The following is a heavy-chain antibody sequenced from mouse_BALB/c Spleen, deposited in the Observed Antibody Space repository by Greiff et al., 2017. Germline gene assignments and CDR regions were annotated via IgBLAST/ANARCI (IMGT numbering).Heavy chain of an antibody. Sequence: LVKTGASVKISCKASGYSFTGYYMHWVKQSHGKSLEWIGYISCYNGATSYNQKFKGKATFTVDTSSSTAYMQFNSLTSEDSAVYYCARRRDWDGGYFDYWGQGTTLTVSS. J-gene: IGHJ2*01. D-gene: IGHD4-1*01. V-gene: IGHV1S34*01. CDR3: ARRRDWDGGYFDY. CDR2: ISCYNGAT. CDR1: GYSFTGYY.